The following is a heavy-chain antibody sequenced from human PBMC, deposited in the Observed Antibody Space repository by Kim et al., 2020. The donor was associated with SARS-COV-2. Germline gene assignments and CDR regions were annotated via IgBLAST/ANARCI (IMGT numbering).Heavy chain of an antibody. D-gene: IGHD6-19*01. V-gene: IGHV4-39*01. J-gene: IGHJ6*01. CDR3: HQWLGGTYYYYGMGV. CDR2: IYFSGTT. Sequence: SETLSLTCTVSGGSISSSNCYWGWIRQPPGKGLDWIGSIYFSGTTYYNPSLKSRVTLSVDTSKNQFSLKLSSVTAADTAVYYCHQWLGGTYYYYGMGVWGQGTTVTVTS. CDR1: GGSISSSNCY.